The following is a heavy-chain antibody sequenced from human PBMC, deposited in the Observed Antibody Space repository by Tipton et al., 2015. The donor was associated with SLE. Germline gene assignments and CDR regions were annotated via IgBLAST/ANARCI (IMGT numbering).Heavy chain of an antibody. V-gene: IGHV3-23*01. Sequence: SLRLSCEASGFTFSSYGMSWVRQAPGKGLEWVSGISGSGGPTCYADSVKGRFTISRDDSNNTVYLQMNSLRAEDTAVYYCAKWPLLLDWGGYYRDFDSWSQGTLVTVSS. J-gene: IGHJ4*02. CDR3: AKWPLLLDWGGYYRDFDS. CDR2: ISGSGGPT. D-gene: IGHD3-3*01. CDR1: GFTFSSYG.